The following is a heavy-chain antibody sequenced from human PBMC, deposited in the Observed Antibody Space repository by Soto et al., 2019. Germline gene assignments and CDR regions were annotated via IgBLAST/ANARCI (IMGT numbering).Heavy chain of an antibody. V-gene: IGHV1-58*01. CDR2: IVVGSGNT. CDR1: GFTFTSSA. CDR3: AALDIVATIAAFDI. J-gene: IGHJ3*02. Sequence: ASVKVSCKASGFTFTSSAVQWVRQARGQRLEWIGWIVVGSGNTNYAQKVQERVTITRDMSTSTAYMELSSLRSEVTAVYYCAALDIVATIAAFDIWGQGTMVTVSS. D-gene: IGHD5-12*01.